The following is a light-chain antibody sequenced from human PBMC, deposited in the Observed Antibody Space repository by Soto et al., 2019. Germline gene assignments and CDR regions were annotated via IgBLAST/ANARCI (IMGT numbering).Light chain of an antibody. CDR3: QSHDTTNVV. CDR2: EDN. CDR1: SGSIASNY. V-gene: IGLV6-57*02. Sequence: NFMLTQPHSVSESPGKTVTISCTGSSGSIASNYVQWYQQRPGSAPTTVIYEDNKRPSGVPDRFSGSVDTSSNSASLFISGLKTEDEADYYCQSHDTTNVVFGRGTKLTVL. J-gene: IGLJ3*02.